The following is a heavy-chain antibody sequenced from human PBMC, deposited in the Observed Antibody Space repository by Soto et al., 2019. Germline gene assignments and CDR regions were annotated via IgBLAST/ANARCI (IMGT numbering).Heavy chain of an antibody. Sequence: PPGKRLEWIGYIYYSGSTYYNPSLNGRVTIAVDTSKNLFSLKMSSVTAADTAVYYCARVQGSPDFIAAAGTAWFDPWGQGTLVSLS. CDR2: IYYSGST. CDR3: ARVQGSPDFIAAAGTAWFDP. J-gene: IGHJ5*02. V-gene: IGHV4-30-4*01. D-gene: IGHD6-13*01.